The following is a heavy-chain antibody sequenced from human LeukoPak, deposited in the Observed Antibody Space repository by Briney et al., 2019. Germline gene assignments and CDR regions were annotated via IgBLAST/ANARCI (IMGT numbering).Heavy chain of an antibody. J-gene: IGHJ4*02. V-gene: IGHV4-31*03. CDR3: ARLSASTGTF. CDR2: IYYSGST. D-gene: IGHD6-13*01. Sequence: PSQTLSLTCTVSGGSISSGGYYWSWIRQHPGKGLEWIGYIYYSGSTYYNPSLKSRATMSFDTSKNLFSLQLNSMTAADTAEYYCARLSASTGTFWGQGILVTVSS. CDR1: GGSISSGGYY.